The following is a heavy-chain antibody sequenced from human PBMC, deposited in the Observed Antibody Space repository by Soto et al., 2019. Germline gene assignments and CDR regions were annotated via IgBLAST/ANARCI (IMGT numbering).Heavy chain of an antibody. CDR2: ADPYGGGT. V-gene: IGHV1-2*02. Sequence: ASAKVSCKASRYTFTDYYIHWLRQAPGQGLEWMGWADPYGGGTHYAQKFQGRVTLTSDTPISTVYMELSRLTSDDTAVYICTRDLIVAANWLDPWGQGTLVTVSS. CDR3: TRDLIVAANWLDP. D-gene: IGHD5-12*01. J-gene: IGHJ5*02. CDR1: RYTFTDYY.